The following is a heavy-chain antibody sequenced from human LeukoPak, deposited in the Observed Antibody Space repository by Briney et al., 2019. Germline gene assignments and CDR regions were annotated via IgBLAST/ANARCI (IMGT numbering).Heavy chain of an antibody. CDR2: ISNDGGGT. J-gene: IGHJ4*02. CDR1: GFIFNNHG. Sequence: GGSLRLSCAASGFIFNNHGLIWVRHGPGKGLQWVSAISNDGGGTTYADFVKGRFTISRDNSKNTLFLQMNSLRAEDTALYYCAKRGSGYFAALWGQGTLVTVSS. CDR3: AKRGSGYFAAL. D-gene: IGHD3-22*01. V-gene: IGHV3-23*01.